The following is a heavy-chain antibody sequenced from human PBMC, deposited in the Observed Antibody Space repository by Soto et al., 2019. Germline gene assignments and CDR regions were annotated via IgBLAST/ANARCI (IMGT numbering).Heavy chain of an antibody. Sequence: SVKVSCKASGYTFTSYAISWVRQARGQGLEWIGWIGVCSGKTTYAQKFQDRVAITRDTSTSTSYLEMTGLTSADTAAYYCAADTLQKAVWGQGTLVTVSS. J-gene: IGHJ4*02. D-gene: IGHD3-10*01. CDR1: GYTFTSYA. CDR3: AADTLQKAV. CDR2: IGVCSGKT. V-gene: IGHV1-58*02.